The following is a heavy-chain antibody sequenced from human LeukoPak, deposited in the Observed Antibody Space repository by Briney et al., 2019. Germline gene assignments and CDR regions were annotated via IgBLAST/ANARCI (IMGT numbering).Heavy chain of an antibody. Sequence: ASVKVSCKASGGTFSSYAISWVRQAPGQGLEWMGRIIPIFGTANYAQKFQGRVTITTDESTSTAYMELSSLRSEDTAVYYCARGPIVCYDSSGYYLNWFDPWGQGTLVTVSS. CDR1: GGTFSSYA. J-gene: IGHJ5*02. V-gene: IGHV1-69*05. CDR2: IIPIFGTA. CDR3: ARGPIVCYDSSGYYLNWFDP. D-gene: IGHD3-22*01.